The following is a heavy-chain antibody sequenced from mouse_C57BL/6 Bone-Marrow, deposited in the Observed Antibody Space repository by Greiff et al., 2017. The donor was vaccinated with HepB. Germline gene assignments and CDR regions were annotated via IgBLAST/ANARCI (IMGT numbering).Heavy chain of an antibody. Sequence: VQLQQSGPELVKPGASVKIPCKASGYTFTDYNMDWVKQSHGKSLEWIGDINPNNGGTIYNQKFKGKATLTVDKSSSTAYMELRSLTSEDTADYYCARGLMTTVSFDYWGQGTTLTVAS. D-gene: IGHD1-1*01. V-gene: IGHV1-18*01. CDR3: ARGLMTTVSFDY. CDR2: INPNNGGT. J-gene: IGHJ2*01. CDR1: GYTFTDYN.